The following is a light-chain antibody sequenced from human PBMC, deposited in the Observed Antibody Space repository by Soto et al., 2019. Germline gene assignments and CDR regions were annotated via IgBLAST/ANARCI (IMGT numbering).Light chain of an antibody. CDR1: QGINNW. V-gene: IGKV1-12*01. CDR2: AVS. CDR3: LQHSSYPLT. J-gene: IGKJ5*01. Sequence: DIQMTQSPSSVSASVGDRVTISCRASQGINNWLAWYQQKPGKAPELLIYAVSYLQSGVPSRFSGSGSGTDFTLTISSLQPEDFATYYCLQHSSYPLTFGQGTRLEIK.